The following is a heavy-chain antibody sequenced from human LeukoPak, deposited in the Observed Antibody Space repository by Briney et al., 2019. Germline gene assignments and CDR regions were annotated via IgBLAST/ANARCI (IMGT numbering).Heavy chain of an antibody. Sequence: PGGSLRLSCAASGFTFDDYAMHWVRQAPGKGLEWVSGISWNSGSIGYADSVKGRFTISRDNAKNSLHLQMNSLRAEDTALYYCAKGPAGNYGSGSYPDYWGQGTLVTVSS. V-gene: IGHV3-9*01. D-gene: IGHD3-10*01. J-gene: IGHJ4*02. CDR3: AKGPAGNYGSGSYPDY. CDR1: GFTFDDYA. CDR2: ISWNSGSI.